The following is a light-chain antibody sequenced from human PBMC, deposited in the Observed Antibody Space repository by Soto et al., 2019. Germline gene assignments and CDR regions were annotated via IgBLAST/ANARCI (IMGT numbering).Light chain of an antibody. Sequence: EILLTPSPSTLSLSPGERATLSCRARQSVSSYLAWYQQKPGQAPRLLIYDAPNRATGIPARFSGSGSGTDFTLTISSLEPEDFAVYYCQQRSNWPPTWTFGQGTKVDIK. J-gene: IGKJ1*01. CDR2: DAP. CDR1: QSVSSY. CDR3: QQRSNWPPTWT. V-gene: IGKV3-11*01.